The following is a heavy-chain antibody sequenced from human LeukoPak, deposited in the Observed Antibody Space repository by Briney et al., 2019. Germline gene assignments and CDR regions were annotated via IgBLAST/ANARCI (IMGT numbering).Heavy chain of an antibody. CDR3: ARFLLGAQGGGYFDY. CDR2: VYYGGST. D-gene: IGHD1-26*01. CDR1: GGSISTYH. J-gene: IGHJ4*02. Sequence: PSETLSLTYTVSGGSISTYHWSWIRQPPGKGLEWIAYVYYGGSTNYNPFFKSRVTISVDTSKSQFSLKLSSVTAADTAVYYCARFLLGAQGGGYFDYWGQGTLVTVSS. V-gene: IGHV4-59*01.